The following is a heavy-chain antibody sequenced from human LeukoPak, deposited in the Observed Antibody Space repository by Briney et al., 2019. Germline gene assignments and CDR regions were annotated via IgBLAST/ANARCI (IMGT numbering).Heavy chain of an antibody. Sequence: GASVKVSCKASGYTFTGYDINWVRQATGQGLEWMGWMNPNSGNTGYAQKFQGRVTITRNTSISTAYMELSSLRSEDTVVYYCARNKQWLPMEAMDVWGKGTTVTVSS. V-gene: IGHV1-8*03. J-gene: IGHJ6*03. CDR2: MNPNSGNT. CDR1: GYTFTGYD. CDR3: ARNKQWLPMEAMDV. D-gene: IGHD6-19*01.